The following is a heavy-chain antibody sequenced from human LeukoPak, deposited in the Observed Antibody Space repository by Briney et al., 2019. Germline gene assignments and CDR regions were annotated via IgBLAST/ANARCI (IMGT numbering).Heavy chain of an antibody. D-gene: IGHD5-18*01. J-gene: IGHJ4*02. CDR2: IIPIFGTA. CDR3: ARGRGGYSYGYEPPTDY. V-gene: IGHV1-69*13. CDR1: GGTFSSYA. Sequence: SVKVSCKASGGTFSSYAISWVRQAPGQGVEWMGGIIPIFGTANYAQKFQGRVTITADESTSTAYMELSSLRAEDTAVYYCARGRGGYSYGYEPPTDYWGQGTLVTVSS.